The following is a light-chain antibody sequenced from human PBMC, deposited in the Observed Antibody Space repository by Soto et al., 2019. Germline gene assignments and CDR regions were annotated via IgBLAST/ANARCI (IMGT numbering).Light chain of an antibody. CDR1: QSVSWW. V-gene: IGKV1-5*01. Sequence: DIQMTQSPSTLSASVGHRLTITCRASQSVSWWLAWYQQKPGKAPKLLTYDASTLESGVPLRFSGSGSGTEFTLTISSLQPDDVATYYCQQYNNFRWTFGQGTKVEIK. CDR2: DAS. CDR3: QQYNNFRWT. J-gene: IGKJ1*01.